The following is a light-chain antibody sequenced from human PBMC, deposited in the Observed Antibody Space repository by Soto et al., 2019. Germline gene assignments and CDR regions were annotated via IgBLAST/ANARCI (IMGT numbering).Light chain of an antibody. CDR2: DTS. Sequence: ENVLTQSPGTLSLSPGERATLSCRASQSVSSSHLAWYQQKPGQAPRLLIYDTSSRATGIPDRFSGSGSGTDFTLTISRLEPEDFAVYYCQQYVTSPPMYTFGQGTKLEIK. V-gene: IGKV3-20*01. J-gene: IGKJ2*01. CDR3: QQYVTSPPMYT. CDR1: QSVSSSH.